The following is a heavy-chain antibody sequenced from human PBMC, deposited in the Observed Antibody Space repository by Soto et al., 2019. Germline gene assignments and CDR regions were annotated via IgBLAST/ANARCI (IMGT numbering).Heavy chain of an antibody. Sequence: EVQLVETGGGLIQPGGSLRLSCAASGFTVSSNYMSWVRQAPGKGLEWVSVIYSGGSTYYADSVKGRFTISRDNSKNTLYLQMNSLRAEDTAVYYCARVSSGYDYYRAFDIWGQGTMFTVSS. V-gene: IGHV3-53*02. CDR3: ARVSSGYDYYRAFDI. CDR1: GFTVSSNY. CDR2: IYSGGST. J-gene: IGHJ3*02. D-gene: IGHD5-12*01.